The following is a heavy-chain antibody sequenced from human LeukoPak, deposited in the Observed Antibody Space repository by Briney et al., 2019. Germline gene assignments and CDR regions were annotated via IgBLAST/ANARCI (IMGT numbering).Heavy chain of an antibody. V-gene: IGHV4-59*01. J-gene: IGHJ4*02. Sequence: SETLSLTCTVSGGSISSYYWSWIRQPPGKGLEWIGYIYYSGSTNYNPSLKSRVTISVDTSKNQFSLKLSSVTAADMAVYYCARGTIQQLVDYWGQGTLVTVSS. D-gene: IGHD6-13*01. CDR1: GGSISSYY. CDR3: ARGTIQQLVDY. CDR2: IYYSGST.